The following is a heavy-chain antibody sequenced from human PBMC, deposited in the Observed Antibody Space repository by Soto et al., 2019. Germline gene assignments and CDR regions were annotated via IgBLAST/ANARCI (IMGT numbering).Heavy chain of an antibody. J-gene: IGHJ5*02. CDR1: GGSISSYY. D-gene: IGHD3-10*01. CDR3: ARERITMVRGVICWFDP. Sequence: SETLSLTCTVSGGSISSYYWSWIRQPAGKGLEWIGRIYTSGSTNYNPSLKSRVTMSVDTSKNQFSLKLSSVTAADTAVYYCARERITMVRGVICWFDPWGQGTLVTVSS. V-gene: IGHV4-4*07. CDR2: IYTSGST.